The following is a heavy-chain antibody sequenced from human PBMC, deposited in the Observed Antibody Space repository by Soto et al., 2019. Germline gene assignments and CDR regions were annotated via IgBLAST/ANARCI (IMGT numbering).Heavy chain of an antibody. J-gene: IGHJ5*02. Sequence: QVQLVQSGSEVKRPGASVKVSCKASGYTFSSYNIYWVRQASGQGLEWMGWINPNSGDTGYAHKFLGRVTLTRDRAIRTAYMELTSLKSEDTAVYYCARGGRYLGWFPWFDPWGQGTLVTVSS. CDR1: GYTFSSYN. CDR2: INPNSGDT. V-gene: IGHV1-8*01. CDR3: ARGGRYLGWFPWFDP. D-gene: IGHD3-3*01.